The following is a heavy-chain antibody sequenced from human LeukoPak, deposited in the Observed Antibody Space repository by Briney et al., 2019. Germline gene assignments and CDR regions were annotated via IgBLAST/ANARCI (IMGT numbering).Heavy chain of an antibody. J-gene: IGHJ4*02. CDR2: IYYSGST. Sequence: SETLSLTCTVSGGSISSYYWSWIRQPPGKGLERIGYIYYSGSTNYNPSLKSRVTISVDTSKNQFSLKLSSVTAADTAVYYCARRGDSSGWYVFDYWGQGTLVTVSS. CDR1: GGSISSYY. V-gene: IGHV4-59*08. D-gene: IGHD6-19*01. CDR3: ARRGDSSGWYVFDY.